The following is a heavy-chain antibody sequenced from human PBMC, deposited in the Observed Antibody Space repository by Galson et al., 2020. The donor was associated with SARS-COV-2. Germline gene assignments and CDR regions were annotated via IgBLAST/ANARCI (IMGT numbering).Heavy chain of an antibody. CDR2: ISSSGSTI. J-gene: IGHJ4*02. D-gene: IGHD3-22*01. CDR3: ARGGYYDSSGYYLDY. Sequence: GESLKISCAASGFTFSSYEMNWVRQAPGKGLEWVSYISSSGSTIYYADSVKGRFTISRDNAKNSLYLQMNSLRAEDTAVYYCARGGYYDSSGYYLDYWGQGTLVTVSS. CDR1: GFTFSSYE. V-gene: IGHV3-48*03.